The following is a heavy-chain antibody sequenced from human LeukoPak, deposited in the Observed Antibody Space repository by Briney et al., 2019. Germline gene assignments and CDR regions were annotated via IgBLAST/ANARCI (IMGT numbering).Heavy chain of an antibody. J-gene: IGHJ6*02. V-gene: IGHV3-21*01. CDR3: ASTGYSDDYYYGMDV. D-gene: IGHD5-18*01. CDR2: ISSSSSYI. Sequence: GGSLTLSCAAYGFTFSSYSMIWVRQAPGKGLEWVSSISSSSSYIYYADSVKGRFTISRDNAKNSLYLQMNSLRAEDTAVYYCASTGYSDDYYYGMDVWGQGTTVTVSS. CDR1: GFTFSSYS.